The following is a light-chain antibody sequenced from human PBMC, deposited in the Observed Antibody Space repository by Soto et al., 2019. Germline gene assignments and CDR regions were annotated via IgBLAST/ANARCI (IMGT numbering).Light chain of an antibody. CDR2: DAS. CDR3: QQFYDLPIT. J-gene: IGKJ5*01. V-gene: IGKV1-33*01. Sequence: DIQMTQSPSSLSASVGDRVTITCRASQGIRNDLGWYQQKPGKAPKVLIYDASKLQTGVPSRFSGRGSGKDFTFTISSLQPDDSGTYYCQQFYDLPITFGQGTRLEIK. CDR1: QGIRND.